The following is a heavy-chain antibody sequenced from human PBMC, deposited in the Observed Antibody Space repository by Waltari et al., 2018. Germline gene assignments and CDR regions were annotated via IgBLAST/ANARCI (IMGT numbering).Heavy chain of an antibody. V-gene: IGHV3-7*01. CDR1: GFTICRFW. CDR3: VGWNDPINS. CDR2: IGPDGSDK. Sequence: EAQLVQSGGGLVQPGGSLTLSCAASGFTICRFWMTWIRQAPGQGLKWVAHIGPDGSDKYYVDSVKGRFTISRDNAENSLLLQMSSLRVEDTALYYCVGWNDPINSWGQGTLVAVSS. D-gene: IGHD1-1*01. J-gene: IGHJ4*02.